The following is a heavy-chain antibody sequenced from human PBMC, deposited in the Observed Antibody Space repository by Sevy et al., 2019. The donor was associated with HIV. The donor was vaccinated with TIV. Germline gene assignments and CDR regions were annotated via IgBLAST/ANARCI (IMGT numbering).Heavy chain of an antibody. CDR2: FDPEDGKT. Sequence: ASVKLSCKVSGYTLTQLSMHWVRQAPGKGLEWMGSFDPEDGKTVHAQKFQGRVTMTEDTSTDIAYMELSSLRSEDTAMYYCATTKDYYDSSGSPFDYWGQGTLVTVSS. D-gene: IGHD3-22*01. CDR3: ATTKDYYDSSGSPFDY. V-gene: IGHV1-24*01. J-gene: IGHJ4*02. CDR1: GYTLTQLS.